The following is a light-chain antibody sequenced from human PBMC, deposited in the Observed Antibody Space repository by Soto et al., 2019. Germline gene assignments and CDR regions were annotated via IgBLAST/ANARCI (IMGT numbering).Light chain of an antibody. V-gene: IGKV3-20*01. CDR3: QQSSRSRT. Sequence: GWTQCQGTRKWLHGEGRTLSCRASQSVSSNHLAWYQQKPGQAPRLLIYGGSTRATGIPVRFSGSGSETEFNLTITRLEAEDFAMYYCQQSSRSRTFGQGTKVDVK. CDR2: GGS. CDR1: QSVSSNH. J-gene: IGKJ1*01.